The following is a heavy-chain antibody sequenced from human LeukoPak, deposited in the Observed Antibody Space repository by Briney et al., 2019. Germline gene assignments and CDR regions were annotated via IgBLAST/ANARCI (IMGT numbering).Heavy chain of an antibody. CDR3: AKDHRGYYDSSGYYLSDY. D-gene: IGHD3-22*01. CDR1: GFTFSSYA. V-gene: IGHV3-23*01. Sequence: GGSLRLSCAASGFTFSSYAMSWVRQAPGKGLEWVSAISGSGGSTNYADSVKGRFTISRDNSKNTLYLQMNSLRAEDTAVYYCAKDHRGYYDSSGYYLSDYWGQGTLVTVSS. CDR2: ISGSGGST. J-gene: IGHJ4*02.